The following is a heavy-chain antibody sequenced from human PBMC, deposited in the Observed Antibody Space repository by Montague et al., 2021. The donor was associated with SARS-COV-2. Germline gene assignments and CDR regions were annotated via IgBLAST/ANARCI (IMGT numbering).Heavy chain of an antibody. J-gene: IGHJ5*01. CDR2: IFYNGST. V-gene: IGHV4-59*01. D-gene: IGHD2-21*01. CDR1: FGPISTYY. CDR3: ARQVAWADCGDECYGRWFDS. Sequence: SETLSLTCTVSFGPISTYYWSWIRQPPGKGLEWIGFIFYNGSTKYNPSLRRRVSISLDTSKNQFSLKLNSVTAADTAVYYCARQVAWADCGDECYGRWFDSWGRGTLVTVSS.